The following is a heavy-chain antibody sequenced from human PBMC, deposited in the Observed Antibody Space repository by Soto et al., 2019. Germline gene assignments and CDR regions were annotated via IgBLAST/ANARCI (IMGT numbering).Heavy chain of an antibody. CDR3: ARDARYCSGGSCCCGMDV. J-gene: IGHJ6*02. CDR2: ISSSSSYI. V-gene: IGHV3-21*01. D-gene: IGHD2-15*01. CDR1: GFTFSSYS. Sequence: KPGGSLRLSCAASGFTFSSYSMNWVRQAPGKGLEWVSSISSSSSYIYYADSVEGRFTISRDNAKNSLYLQMNSLRAEDTAVYYCARDARYCSGGSCCCGMDVWGQGTTVTVSS.